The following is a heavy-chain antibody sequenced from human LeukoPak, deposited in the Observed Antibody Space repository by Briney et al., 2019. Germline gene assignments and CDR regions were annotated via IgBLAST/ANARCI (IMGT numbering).Heavy chain of an antibody. CDR3: ARSRGGGNIAARLGWTEDDY. D-gene: IGHD6-6*01. J-gene: IGHJ4*02. V-gene: IGHV4-38-2*01. CDR2: IYHSGRT. Sequence: SETLSLTCAVSDYSIGSGYYWGWIRQPPGKGLEWIGNIYHSGRTYYNPSLKSRVTVSLDTSKNLFSLKVSSVTAADTAVYYCARSRGGGNIAARLGWTEDDYWGQGTLVTVSS. CDR1: DYSIGSGYY.